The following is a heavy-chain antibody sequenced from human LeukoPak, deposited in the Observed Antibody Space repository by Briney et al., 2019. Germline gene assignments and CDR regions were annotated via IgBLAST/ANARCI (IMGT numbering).Heavy chain of an antibody. J-gene: IGHJ6*02. CDR1: GFTFSDYW. V-gene: IGHV3-7*01. Sequence: GGSLRLSCAASGFTFSDYWMSWMRQAPGKGLEWVANIKYDGDEEYYADSVKGRFTISRDNSKNTLYLQMNSLRAEDTAVYYCARDQNGMDVWGQGTTVTVSS. CDR2: IKYDGDEE. CDR3: ARDQNGMDV.